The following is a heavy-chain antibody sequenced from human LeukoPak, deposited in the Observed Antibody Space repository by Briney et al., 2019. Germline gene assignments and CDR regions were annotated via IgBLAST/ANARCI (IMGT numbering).Heavy chain of an antibody. Sequence: TGGSLRLSCAASGVTVDSNYMTWVRQAPGKGLEWVSVIYSGGSTYYADSVKGRFTISRDNSKNTVYLQMKTLRAEDTAVYDCTPSRRYCIASTWYSAIDFWGQGTLVSVSS. CDR1: GVTVDSNY. J-gene: IGHJ4*02. D-gene: IGHD2-15*01. CDR2: IYSGGST. V-gene: IGHV3-53*01. CDR3: TPSRRYCIASTWYSAIDF.